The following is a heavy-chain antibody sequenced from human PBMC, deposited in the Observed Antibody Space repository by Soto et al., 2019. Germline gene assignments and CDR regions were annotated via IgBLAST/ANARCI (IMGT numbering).Heavy chain of an antibody. J-gene: IGHJ4*02. Sequence: KVSCKASGYTFKSYQIYWVRQAPGQRLECMGWINISNGNTEYSQNFQGRVTMTRDTSASTAYMELSSLRSEDTAVYYCARDTDLTLVTTLDYWGQGTPVTVSS. D-gene: IGHD4-17*01. CDR3: ARDTDLTLVTTLDY. CDR1: GYTFKSYQ. CDR2: INISNGNT. V-gene: IGHV1-3*04.